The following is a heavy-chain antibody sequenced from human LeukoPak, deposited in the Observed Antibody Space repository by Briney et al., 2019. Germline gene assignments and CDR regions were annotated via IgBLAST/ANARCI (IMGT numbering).Heavy chain of an antibody. CDR2: INPNSGGT. D-gene: IGHD2-21*01. V-gene: IGHV1-2*02. CDR3: ARGLHPAMVVIARPRGFDY. CDR1: GYTFTGYY. J-gene: IGHJ4*02. Sequence: ASAKVSCKGSGYTFTGYYMHWVRQAPGQGLEWMGWINPNSGGTNYAQKFQGRVTMTRDTSISTAYMELSRLRSDDTAVYYCARGLHPAMVVIARPRGFDYWGQGTLVTVSS.